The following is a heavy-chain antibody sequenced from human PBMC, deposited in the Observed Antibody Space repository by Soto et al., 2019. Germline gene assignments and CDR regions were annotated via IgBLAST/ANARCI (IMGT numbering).Heavy chain of an antibody. Sequence: GGSLRLSCAASGFTFSSYAMSWVRQAPGKGLEWASAISGSGGSTYYADSVKGRFTISRDNSKNTLYLQMNSLRAEDTAVYYCAKFRYPYGSGSFTIDYWGQGTLVTVSS. V-gene: IGHV3-23*01. J-gene: IGHJ4*02. CDR3: AKFRYPYGSGSFTIDY. CDR1: GFTFSSYA. D-gene: IGHD3-10*01. CDR2: ISGSGGST.